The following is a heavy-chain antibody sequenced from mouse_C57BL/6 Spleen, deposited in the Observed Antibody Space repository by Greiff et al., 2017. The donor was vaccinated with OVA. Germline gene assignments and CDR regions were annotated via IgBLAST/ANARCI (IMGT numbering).Heavy chain of an antibody. CDR3: ASSNSSGHYAMDY. CDR2: IDPSDSET. CDR1: GYTFTSYW. D-gene: IGHD3-2*02. V-gene: IGHV1-52*01. Sequence: QQSCKASGYTFTSYWMHWVKQRPIQGLEWIGNIDPSDSETHYNQKFKDKATLTVDKSSSTAYMQLSSLTSEDSAVYYCASSNSSGHYAMDYWGQGTSVTVSS. J-gene: IGHJ4*01.